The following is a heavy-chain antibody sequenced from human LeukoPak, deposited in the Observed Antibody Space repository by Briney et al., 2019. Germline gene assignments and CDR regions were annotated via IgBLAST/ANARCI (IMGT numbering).Heavy chain of an antibody. Sequence: PSETLSLTCAVYGGSFSGYYWSWIRQPPGKGLEWIGEINHSGSTNYNPSLKSRVTISVDTSKNQFSLKLSSVTAADTAVYYCARAVIAASPAGMDVWGQGTTVTVSS. CDR2: INHSGST. V-gene: IGHV4-34*01. D-gene: IGHD6-13*01. CDR1: GGSFSGYY. CDR3: ARAVIAASPAGMDV. J-gene: IGHJ6*02.